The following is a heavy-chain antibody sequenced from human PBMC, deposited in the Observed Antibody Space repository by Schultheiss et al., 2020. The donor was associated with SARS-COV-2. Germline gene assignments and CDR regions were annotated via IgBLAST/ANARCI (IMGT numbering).Heavy chain of an antibody. CDR3: ARVKQWLNAFDI. D-gene: IGHD6-19*01. CDR2: INHSGST. V-gene: IGHV4-34*01. Sequence: GSLRLSCAVYGGSFSGYYWSWIRQPPGKGLEWIGEINHSGSTNYNPSLKSRVTISVDTSRSQFSLKLSSVTAADTAVYYCARVKQWLNAFDIWGQGTMVTVSS. CDR1: GGSFSGYY. J-gene: IGHJ3*02.